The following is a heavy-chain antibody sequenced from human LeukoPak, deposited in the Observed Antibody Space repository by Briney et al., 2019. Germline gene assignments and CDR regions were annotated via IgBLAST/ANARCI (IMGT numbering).Heavy chain of an antibody. CDR3: ARAYYYGSGSPRSGWFDP. Sequence: GSLRLSCAASGFTFSSYSMNWVRQAPGNGLEWVSGMSSSSSCIYYADSVKGRFTISRDNAKTSLYLQMNSLSAQDTAVYYCARAYYYGSGSPRSGWFDPWGQGTLVTVSS. CDR2: MSSSSSCI. CDR1: GFTFSSYS. V-gene: IGHV3-21*01. J-gene: IGHJ5*02. D-gene: IGHD3-10*01.